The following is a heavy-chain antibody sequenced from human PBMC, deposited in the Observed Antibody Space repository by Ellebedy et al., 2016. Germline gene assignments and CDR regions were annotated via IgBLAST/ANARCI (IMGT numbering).Heavy chain of an antibody. CDR1: GFTFGDYA. CDR3: AKAQWDSGYYGMDV. CDR2: FSWNSGSM. Sequence: GGSLRLSXAASGFTFGDYALHWVRQPPGRGLEWVSGFSWNSGSMGYADSVKGRFTISRDNAKNSLYLQMNSLRVEDTALYYCAKAQWDSGYYGMDVWGQGTTVTVSS. J-gene: IGHJ6*02. D-gene: IGHD1-26*01. V-gene: IGHV3-9*01.